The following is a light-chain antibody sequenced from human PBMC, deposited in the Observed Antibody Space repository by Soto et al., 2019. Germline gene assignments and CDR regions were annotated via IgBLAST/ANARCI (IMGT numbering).Light chain of an antibody. CDR1: KLEDKY. Sequence: SSELTQPPSVSVSPGQTASITCSGDKLEDKYACWYQQKPGQSPVLVIYQDSKRPSGIPERFSGSNSGNTATLTISGTQAMDEADYYCQAWDSSYVVFGGGTQLTVL. CDR2: QDS. V-gene: IGLV3-1*01. J-gene: IGLJ2*01. CDR3: QAWDSSYVV.